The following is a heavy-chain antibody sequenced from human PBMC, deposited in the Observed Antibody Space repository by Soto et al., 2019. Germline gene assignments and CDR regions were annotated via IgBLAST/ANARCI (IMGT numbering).Heavy chain of an antibody. CDR3: ARSARIAAAGTGNYYGMDV. V-gene: IGHV5-51*01. CDR2: IYPGDSDT. J-gene: IGHJ6*02. Sequence: PGESLKISCKGSGYSFTSYWIGWVRQMPGKGLEWMGIIYPGDSDTRYSPSFQGQVTISADKSISTAYLQWSSLKASDTAMYYCARSARIAAAGTGNYYGMDVWGQGTTVTVSS. CDR1: GYSFTSYW. D-gene: IGHD6-13*01.